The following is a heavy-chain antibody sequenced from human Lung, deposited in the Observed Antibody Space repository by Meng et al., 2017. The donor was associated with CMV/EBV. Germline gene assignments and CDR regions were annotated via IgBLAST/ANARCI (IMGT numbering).Heavy chain of an antibody. D-gene: IGHD3-16*01. Sequence: GESLKISCAASGFTFSSYSMNWVRQAPGKGLEWVSYISSSSSTIYYADSVKGRFTISRDNAKNSLYLQMNSLRAEDTAVYYCARAHYDYVWGSSLYHFDYWGQGTLVTVSS. CDR3: ARAHYDYVWGSSLYHFDY. CDR2: ISSSSSTI. J-gene: IGHJ4*02. V-gene: IGHV3-48*04. CDR1: GFTFSSYS.